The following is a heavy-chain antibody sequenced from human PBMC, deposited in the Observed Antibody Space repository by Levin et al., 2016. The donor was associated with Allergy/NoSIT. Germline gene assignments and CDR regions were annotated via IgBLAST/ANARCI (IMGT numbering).Heavy chain of an antibody. V-gene: IGHV3-21*01. J-gene: IGHJ6*02. CDR3: AKVGAGDMWTDPDYYYGMDV. Sequence: GGSLRLSCAASGFTFSSYTMNWVRQAPGKGLEWVASISSGSSYIYYVDSVKGRFTISRDNAQNSLYLQMNSLRAEDTAVYYCAKVGAGDMWTDPDYYYGMDVWGQGTTVTVSS. CDR2: ISSGSSYI. D-gene: IGHD3-10*01. CDR1: GFTFSSYT.